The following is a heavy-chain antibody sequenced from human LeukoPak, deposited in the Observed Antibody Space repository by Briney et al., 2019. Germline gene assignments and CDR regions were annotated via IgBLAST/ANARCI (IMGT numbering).Heavy chain of an antibody. CDR1: GFTFSSYA. J-gene: IGHJ6*02. D-gene: IGHD2-21*02. Sequence: PGGSLRLSCAASGFTFSSYAMSWVRQAPGKGLEWVSAISGSGGSTYYADSVKGRFTISRDNAKNSLYLQMNSLRAEDTAVYHCARDGYCGGDCYPYGMDVWGQGTTVTVSS. V-gene: IGHV3-23*01. CDR2: ISGSGGST. CDR3: ARDGYCGGDCYPYGMDV.